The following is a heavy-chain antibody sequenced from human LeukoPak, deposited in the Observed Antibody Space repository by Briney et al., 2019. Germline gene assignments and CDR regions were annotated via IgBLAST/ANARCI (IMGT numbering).Heavy chain of an antibody. CDR2: IIPIFGTA. J-gene: IGHJ4*02. V-gene: IGHV1-69*05. CDR1: GGTFSSYA. D-gene: IGHD2-2*02. Sequence: GSSVKVSCKASGGTFSSYAISWVRQAPGQGLEWMGRIIPIFGTANYAQKFQGRVTITTDESTSTAYMELSGLRSEDTAVYYCARWAGYCSITNCYTAFDFWGQGTLVTVSS. CDR3: ARWAGYCSITNCYTAFDF.